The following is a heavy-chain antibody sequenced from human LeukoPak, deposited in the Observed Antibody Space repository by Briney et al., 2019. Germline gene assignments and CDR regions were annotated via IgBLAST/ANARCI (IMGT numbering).Heavy chain of an antibody. CDR1: GGSISSGGYY. D-gene: IGHD3-22*01. CDR2: IYYSGST. CDR3: ARINYYDSSGIDY. V-gene: IGHV4-31*03. Sequence: PSETLSLTCTVSGGSISSGGYYWSWIRQHPGQGLEWIGYIYYSGSTYYNPSLKSRVTISVDTSKNQFSLKLSSVTAADTAVYYCARINYYDSSGIDYWGQGTLVTVSS. J-gene: IGHJ4*02.